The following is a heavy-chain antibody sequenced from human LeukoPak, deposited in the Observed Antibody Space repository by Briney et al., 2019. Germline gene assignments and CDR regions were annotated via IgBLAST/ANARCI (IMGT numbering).Heavy chain of an antibody. D-gene: IGHD2-2*01. CDR2: IYHSGST. CDR1: GYSISSGYY. CDR3: ARNTLYCSSTSCYDY. Sequence: PSETLSLTCTVSGYSISSGYYWGWIRQPPGKGLEWIGSIYHSGSTYYNPSLKSRVTISVDTSKNQFSLKLSSVTAADTAVYYCARNTLYCSSTSCYDYWGQGTLVTVSS. V-gene: IGHV4-38-2*02. J-gene: IGHJ4*02.